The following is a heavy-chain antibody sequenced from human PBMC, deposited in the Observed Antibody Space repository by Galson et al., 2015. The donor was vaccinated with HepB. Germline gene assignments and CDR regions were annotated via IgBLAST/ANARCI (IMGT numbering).Heavy chain of an antibody. CDR2: INSDGSTT. CDR1: GFTFSSYW. J-gene: IGHJ5*02. Sequence: SLRLSCAASGFTFSSYWMHWVRQAPGKGLVWVSRINSDGSTTTYADSVKGRFTISRDNAKNTLYLQMNSLRAEDTAVYYCARVPLGVVPQSANWFYPWGQGTLVTVSS. V-gene: IGHV3-74*01. D-gene: IGHD3-16*01. CDR3: ARVPLGVVPQSANWFYP.